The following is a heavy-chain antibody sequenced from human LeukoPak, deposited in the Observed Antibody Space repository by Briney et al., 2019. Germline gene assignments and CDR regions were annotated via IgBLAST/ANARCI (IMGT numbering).Heavy chain of an antibody. J-gene: IGHJ3*02. CDR2: INPNSGGT. D-gene: IGHD3-3*01. Sequence: GASVKVSCKASGYTFTGYYMHWVRQAPGQGLEWMGWINPNSGGTNYAQKFQGRVTMTRDTSISTAYMELSRLRSDDTAVYYCARYFWSKDPPSDDAFDSWGQGTMVTVSS. V-gene: IGHV1-2*02. CDR3: ARYFWSKDPPSDDAFDS. CDR1: GYTFTGYY.